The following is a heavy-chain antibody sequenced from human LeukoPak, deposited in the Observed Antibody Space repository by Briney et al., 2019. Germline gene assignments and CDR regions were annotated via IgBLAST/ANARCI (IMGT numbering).Heavy chain of an antibody. V-gene: IGHV3-23*01. J-gene: IGHJ4*02. CDR1: GFTFINYA. CDR2: ISGSGGST. Sequence: GGSLRLSCAASGFTFINYAMNWVRQAPGKGLEWVSGISGSGGSTDDADSVKGRFTISRDNSKNTLYLQMNSLRAEDTAVYYCARASEAYCGGDCGFDNWGQGTLVTVSS. D-gene: IGHD2-21*02. CDR3: ARASEAYCGGDCGFDN.